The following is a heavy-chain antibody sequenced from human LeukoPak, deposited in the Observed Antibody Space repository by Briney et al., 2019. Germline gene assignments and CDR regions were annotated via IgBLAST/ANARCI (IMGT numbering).Heavy chain of an antibody. CDR2: IYYSGST. V-gene: IGHV4-61*01. D-gene: IGHD3-22*01. J-gene: IGHJ4*02. CDR3: ARGDDSSGYTIDY. Sequence: PETLSLTCTVSGGSISSSSYYWSWIRQPPGKGLEWIGYIYYSGSTNYNPSLKSRVTISVDTSKNQFSLKLSSVTAADTAVYYCARGDDSSGYTIDYWGQGTLVTVSS. CDR1: GGSISSSSYY.